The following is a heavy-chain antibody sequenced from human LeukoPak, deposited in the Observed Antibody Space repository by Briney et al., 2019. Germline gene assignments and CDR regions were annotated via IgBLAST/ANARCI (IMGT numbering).Heavy chain of an antibody. CDR2: IKQDGSEK. V-gene: IGHV3-7*01. Sequence: GGSLRLSCAASGFTFSSYWMSWVRQAPGKGLEWVANIKQDGSEKYYVDSVKGRFTISRDNAKNSLYLQMNSLRAEDTAVYYCAREGVTMTPPHGYWGQGTLVTVSS. CDR1: GFTFSSYW. J-gene: IGHJ4*02. D-gene: IGHD3-22*01. CDR3: AREGVTMTPPHGY.